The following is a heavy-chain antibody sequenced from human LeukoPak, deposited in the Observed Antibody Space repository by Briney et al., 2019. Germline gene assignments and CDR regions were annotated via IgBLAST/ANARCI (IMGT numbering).Heavy chain of an antibody. CDR1: GFTFSSYG. V-gene: IGHV3-30*03. CDR3: ARDRFNWFDP. Sequence: PGGSLRLSCAAPGFTFSSYGMHWVRQAPGKGLEWVAVISYDGSNKYYADSVKGRFTISRDNSKNTLYLQMNSLRAEDTAVYYCARDRFNWFDPWGQGTLVTVSS. CDR2: ISYDGSNK. J-gene: IGHJ5*02.